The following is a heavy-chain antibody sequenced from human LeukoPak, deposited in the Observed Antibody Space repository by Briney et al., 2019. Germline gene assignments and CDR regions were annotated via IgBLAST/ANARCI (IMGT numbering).Heavy chain of an antibody. V-gene: IGHV4-4*07. CDR1: GGSISSYY. J-gene: IGHJ4*02. CDR2: IYTSGST. D-gene: IGHD2-15*01. CDR3: ARGSYCSGGSCYSGYYFDY. Sequence: SETLSLTCTVSGGSISSYYWSWIRQPAGKGLEWIGRIYTSGSTNYNPSLKSRVTMSVDTSKNQFSLKLSSVTAADTAVYYCARGSYCSGGSCYSGYYFDYWGQGTLVNVSS.